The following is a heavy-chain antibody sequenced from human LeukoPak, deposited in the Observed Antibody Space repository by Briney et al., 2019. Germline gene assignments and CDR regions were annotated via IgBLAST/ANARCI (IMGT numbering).Heavy chain of an antibody. D-gene: IGHD5-18*01. CDR2: IIPIFGTA. CDR1: GGTFSSYA. V-gene: IGHV1-69*13. J-gene: IGHJ4*02. CDR3: ARDAAMAHSPFDY. Sequence: SVKVSCKASGGTFSSYAISWVRQAPGQGLEWMGGIIPIFGTANYAQKFQGRVTITADESTSTAYMELSSPRSEDTAVYYCARDAAMAHSPFDYWGQGTLVTVSS.